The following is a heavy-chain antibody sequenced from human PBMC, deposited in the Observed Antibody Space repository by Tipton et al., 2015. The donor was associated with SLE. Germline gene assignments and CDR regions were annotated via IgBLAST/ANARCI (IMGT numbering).Heavy chain of an antibody. CDR3: ARGEGRARD. Sequence: TLSLTCTVSGGSISSYYWSWIRQPPGKGLEWIGYIYYSGSTNYNPSLKSRVTISVDASKNQFSLKLSSVTAADTAVYYCARGEGRARDWGQGTLVTVSS. CDR2: IYYSGST. V-gene: IGHV4-59*08. D-gene: IGHD3-10*01. CDR1: GGSISSYY. J-gene: IGHJ4*02.